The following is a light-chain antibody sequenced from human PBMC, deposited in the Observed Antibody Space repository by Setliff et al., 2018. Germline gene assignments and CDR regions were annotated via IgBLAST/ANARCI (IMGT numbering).Light chain of an antibody. CDR1: SSDVGGYNY. J-gene: IGLJ1*01. V-gene: IGLV2-14*03. CDR2: DVS. CDR3: SSYTSSSTSYV. Sequence: QSVLTQPASVSGSPGQSITISCTGTSSDVGGYNYVSRYQQHPGKAPKLMIYDVSNRPSGVSNRFSGSKSGNTASLTISGLQAEDEADYYCSSYTSSSTSYVFGTGTKSPS.